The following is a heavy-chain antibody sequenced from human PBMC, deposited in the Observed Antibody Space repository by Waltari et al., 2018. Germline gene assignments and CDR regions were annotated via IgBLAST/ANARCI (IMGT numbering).Heavy chain of an antibody. Sequence: QGQLVQSGAEVKKPGASVKVSCKTSGYTFNDYFMHWVRQAPGRGLEWMGWINPNTGGTNYAQKLQGRVTMTRDTSISTAYMELRRLKSDDTAVYYCARDAVDIVAVVVGTVAAFDIWGQGTMVTVSS. CDR3: ARDAVDIVAVVVGTVAAFDI. CDR2: INPNTGGT. V-gene: IGHV1-2*02. CDR1: GYTFNDYF. D-gene: IGHD2-15*01. J-gene: IGHJ3*02.